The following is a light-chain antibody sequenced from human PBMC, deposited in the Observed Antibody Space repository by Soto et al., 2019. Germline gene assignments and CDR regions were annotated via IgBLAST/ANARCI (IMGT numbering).Light chain of an antibody. CDR1: SSNIGAGYD. CDR2: CNT. Sequence: QSVLTQPPSVSGAPGQRVTISCTGSSSNIGAGYDVHWYHHLPGRAATLCIYCNTNRPSGVPDRFSGSKARTSASLAITGLQAEDEDGYDCLSLDSSLSVVFGGGTKLAVL. J-gene: IGLJ2*01. CDR3: LSLDSSLSVV. V-gene: IGLV1-40*01.